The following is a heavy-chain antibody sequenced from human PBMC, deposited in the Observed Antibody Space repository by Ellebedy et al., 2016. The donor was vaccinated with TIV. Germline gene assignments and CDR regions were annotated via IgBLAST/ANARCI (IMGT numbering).Heavy chain of an antibody. CDR3: ARVDTTMEPRGVDAS. D-gene: IGHD5-18*01. CDR2: IYLGGST. CDR1: GGSLSSNNW. Sequence: GSLRLXXVVSGGSLSSNNWWSWVRQSPGKGLEWIGEIYLGGSTNSNPSLKSRLTMSVDKPKNQFSLRLNSVTAADTALYYCARVDTTMEPRGVDASWGQGTLVIVSP. V-gene: IGHV4-4*02. J-gene: IGHJ5*02.